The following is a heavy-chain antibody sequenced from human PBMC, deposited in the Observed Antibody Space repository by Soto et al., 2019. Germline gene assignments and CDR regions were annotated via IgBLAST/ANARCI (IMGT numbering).Heavy chain of an antibody. V-gene: IGHV3-74*01. D-gene: IGHD2-2*01. J-gene: IGHJ6*02. Sequence: GALRQSGAASVFSVNDNWLHWVRQVPGKGLMWVSRLKSDGRDTIYADSVKGRFTVSRDSAKNTLYLQMNSLRVEDTAVYYCVREMPVPIRGGYYYYSVLDAWGQGTTVTVSS. CDR3: VREMPVPIRGGYYYYSVLDA. CDR1: VFSVNDNW. CDR2: LKSDGRDT.